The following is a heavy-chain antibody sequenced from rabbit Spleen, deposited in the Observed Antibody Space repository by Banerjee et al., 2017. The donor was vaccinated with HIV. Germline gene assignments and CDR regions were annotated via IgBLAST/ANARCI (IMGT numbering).Heavy chain of an antibody. CDR2: IYTTSGTS. CDR3: ARDVDTIYFRFSL. D-gene: IGHD1-1*01. Sequence: QQQLEESGGGLVKPGGTLTLTCKASGIDFSTYYYMCWVRQAPGKGLELIACIYTTSGTSWYASWVNGRFTISRSTSLSTVDLKMTSLTAADTATYFCARDVDTIYFRFSLWGPGTLVTVS. J-gene: IGHJ4*01. CDR1: GIDFSTYYY. V-gene: IGHV1S43*01.